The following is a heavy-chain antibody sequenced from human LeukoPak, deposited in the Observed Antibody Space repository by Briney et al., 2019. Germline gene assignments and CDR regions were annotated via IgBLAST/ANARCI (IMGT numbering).Heavy chain of an antibody. D-gene: IGHD6-13*01. Sequence: GGSLRLSCAASGFTFSSYAMGWVRQAPGKGLEWVSYIGGSGSSTYYADSVKGRITISRDNSRNTMFLQMNSLRADDTAVYYCAKVAVSTAGTWLFDTWGQGTLVTVSS. V-gene: IGHV3-23*01. J-gene: IGHJ5*02. CDR3: AKVAVSTAGTWLFDT. CDR1: GFTFSSYA. CDR2: IGGSGSST.